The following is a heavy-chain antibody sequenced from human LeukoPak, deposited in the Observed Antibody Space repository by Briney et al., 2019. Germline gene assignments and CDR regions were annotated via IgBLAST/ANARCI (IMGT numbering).Heavy chain of an antibody. J-gene: IGHJ4*02. CDR2: ISGSGGST. CDR3: AKKRGYSGYDQDVYFDY. CDR1: GFTFSSYA. Sequence: GGSLRLFCAASGFTFSSYAMSWVRQAPGKGLEWVSAISGSGGSTYYADSVKGRLTISRDNSKNTLYLQMNSLRAEDTAVYYCAKKRGYSGYDQDVYFDYWGQGTLVTVSS. V-gene: IGHV3-23*01. D-gene: IGHD5-12*01.